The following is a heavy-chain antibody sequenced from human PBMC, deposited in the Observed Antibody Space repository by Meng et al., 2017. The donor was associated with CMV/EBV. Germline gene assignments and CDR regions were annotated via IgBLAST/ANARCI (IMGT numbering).Heavy chain of an antibody. V-gene: IGHV3-23*01. D-gene: IGHD3-3*01. CDR2: ISGSGGST. Sequence: ETLSLTCAASGFTFSSYAMSWVRQAPGKGLEWVSAISGSGGSTYYADSVKGRFTISRDNSKNTLYLQMNSLRAEDTAVYYCAKWDGGVVWGWFDPWGQGTLVTVSS. CDR3: AKWDGGVVWGWFDP. J-gene: IGHJ5*02. CDR1: GFTFSSYA.